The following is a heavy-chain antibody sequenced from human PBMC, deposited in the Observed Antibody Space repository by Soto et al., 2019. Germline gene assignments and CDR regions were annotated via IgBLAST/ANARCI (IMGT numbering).Heavy chain of an antibody. D-gene: IGHD2-2*01. Sequence: GASVKVSCKASGYTFTSYDINWVRQATGQGLEWMGWMNPNSGNTGYAQKFQGRVTMTRNASISTAYMELSSLRSEDTAVYYCARRFVVVVPAAEIYYYYYMDVWGKGTTVTVSS. CDR1: GYTFTSYD. J-gene: IGHJ6*03. CDR2: MNPNSGNT. V-gene: IGHV1-8*01. CDR3: ARRFVVVVPAAEIYYYYYMDV.